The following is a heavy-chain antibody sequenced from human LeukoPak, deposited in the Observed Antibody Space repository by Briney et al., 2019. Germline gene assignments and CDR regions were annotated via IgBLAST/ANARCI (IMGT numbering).Heavy chain of an antibody. J-gene: IGHJ4*02. CDR3: ARWKRLWSSFDY. Sequence: ASLSVSCTASGDSITGYFMYWVRQAPGQGLEWLGRINLNSGGTNNAQKLQGRVTITRDMSISTAYMELSRLSSDDTAVYYCARWKRLWSSFDYWGQGTPVTVS. CDR1: GDSITGYF. D-gene: IGHD4/OR15-4a*01. CDR2: INLNSGGT. V-gene: IGHV1-2*06.